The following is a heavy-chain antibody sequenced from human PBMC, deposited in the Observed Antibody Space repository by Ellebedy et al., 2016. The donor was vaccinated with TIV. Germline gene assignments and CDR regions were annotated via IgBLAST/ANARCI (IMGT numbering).Heavy chain of an antibody. Sequence: GESLKISCAASGFTFSSYSMNSVRQAPGKGLGWVSYISSSSSTIYYADSVKGRFTISRDNAKNSLYLQMNSLRDEDTAVYYCARDFSASSGYTTRDYWGQGTLVTVSS. CDR1: GFTFSSYS. J-gene: IGHJ4*02. CDR2: ISSSSSTI. V-gene: IGHV3-48*02. D-gene: IGHD3-22*01. CDR3: ARDFSASSGYTTRDY.